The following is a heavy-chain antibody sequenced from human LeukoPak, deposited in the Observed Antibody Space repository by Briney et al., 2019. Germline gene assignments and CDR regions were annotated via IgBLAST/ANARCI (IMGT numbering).Heavy chain of an antibody. J-gene: IGHJ4*01. CDR1: GGSISSYSYY. CDR2: ILFRGAT. V-gene: IGHV4-39*07. CDR3: ARESGDTRTVNSFDF. Sequence: SLETLSLTCTVSGGSISSYSYYWAWIRQPPGKGLEWIGSILFRGATYYNPSLKPRIIMSVDTSQNHFSLKLTSVTAADTAVYFCARESGDTRTVNSFDFWGRGTLITVSS. D-gene: IGHD2-21*01.